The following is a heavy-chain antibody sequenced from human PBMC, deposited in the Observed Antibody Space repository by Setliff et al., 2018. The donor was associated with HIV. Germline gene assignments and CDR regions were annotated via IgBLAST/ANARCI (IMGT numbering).Heavy chain of an antibody. V-gene: IGHV4-4*02. J-gene: IGHJ3*02. CDR2: IHHGGTT. CDR3: ARDTNYGDNIWAFDM. Sequence: ASETLSLTCAVSGDSISSSNWWNWVRQPPGKGLEWIGEIHHGGTTNYNPSLKSRLSMLLDKSNNQLSLNGTSVTAADSAVYYGARDTNYGDNIWAFDMWGQGTKVTVSS. CDR1: GDSISSSNW. D-gene: IGHD4-17*01.